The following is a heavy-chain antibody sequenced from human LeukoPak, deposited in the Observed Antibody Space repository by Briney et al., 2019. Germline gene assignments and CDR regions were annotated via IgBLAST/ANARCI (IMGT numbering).Heavy chain of an antibody. Sequence: GGSLRLSCAASGFTFSNAWMSWVRQAPGKGLEWVGRIKSKTDGGTTDYAAPVKGRFTISRDDSKNTLYLQMNSLKTEDTAVYYCTAPPRLSRSYSFYWGQGTLVTVSS. CDR3: TAPPRLSRSYSFY. CDR2: IKSKTDGGTT. J-gene: IGHJ4*02. V-gene: IGHV3-15*01. D-gene: IGHD1-26*01. CDR1: GFTFSNAW.